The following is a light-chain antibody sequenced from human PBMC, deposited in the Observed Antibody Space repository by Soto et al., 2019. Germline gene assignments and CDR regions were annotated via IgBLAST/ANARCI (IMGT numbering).Light chain of an antibody. CDR3: QQSNSFPLT. CDR2: AAS. J-gene: IGKJ4*01. V-gene: IGKV1-12*01. CDR1: QGISSR. Sequence: DIQMTQSPSSVSASVGDRVTITCRASQGISSRLAWYQQKPGKAPNLLIYAASSLQSGVPSRFSGSGSETDFNLTIGSLQPEDLATYYCQQSNSFPLTFGGGTKVEIK.